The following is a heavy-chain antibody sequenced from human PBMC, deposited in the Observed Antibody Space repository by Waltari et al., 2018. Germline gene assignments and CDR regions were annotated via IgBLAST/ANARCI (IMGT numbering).Heavy chain of an antibody. V-gene: IGHV3-74*01. CDR1: GFTFSDSW. CDR2: VKSDGSDT. D-gene: IGHD3-3*01. CDR3: TRGPRTGNYEYGLDV. J-gene: IGHJ3*01. Sequence: EVQLLESGGGLVQPGESLSLSCAASGFTFSDSWMHWVRQAPGKGLVWVSRVKSDGSDTDSADFAKGRFTISRDNAKNTLYLQMKGLRGDDTAIYYCTRGPRTGNYEYGLDVWGQGTMVTVSS.